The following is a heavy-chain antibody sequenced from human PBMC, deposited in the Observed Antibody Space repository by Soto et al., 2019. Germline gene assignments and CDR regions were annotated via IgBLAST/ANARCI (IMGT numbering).Heavy chain of an antibody. Sequence: PGGSLRLSCAASGFTFSSYAMTWVRRAPGKGLEWVSGISWNSGSIGYADSVKGRFTISRDNAKNSLYLQMNSLRAEDTALYYCAKSLGSMVRGIPDYWGQGTLVTVSS. D-gene: IGHD3-10*01. J-gene: IGHJ4*02. CDR2: ISWNSGSI. CDR1: GFTFSSYA. CDR3: AKSLGSMVRGIPDY. V-gene: IGHV3-9*01.